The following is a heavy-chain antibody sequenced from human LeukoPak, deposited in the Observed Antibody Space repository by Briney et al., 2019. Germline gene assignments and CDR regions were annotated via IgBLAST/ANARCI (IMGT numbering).Heavy chain of an antibody. CDR1: GGTFSSYA. D-gene: IGHD2-15*01. CDR2: IIPIFGTA. V-gene: IGHV1-69*05. Sequence: SVKVSCKASGGTFSSYAISWVRQAPGQGLEWMGRIIPIFGTANYAQKFQGRVTITTDESTSTAYMELSSLRSEDTVVYYCASEVHRYCSGGSCYFNDWGQGTLVTVSS. CDR3: ASEVHRYCSGGSCYFND. J-gene: IGHJ4*02.